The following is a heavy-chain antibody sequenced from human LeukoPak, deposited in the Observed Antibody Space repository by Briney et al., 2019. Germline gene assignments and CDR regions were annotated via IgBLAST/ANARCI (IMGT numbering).Heavy chain of an antibody. CDR3: ITDPGDYENF. D-gene: IGHD4-17*01. CDR2: IKSKSDGETR. CDR1: GFSFSNAW. Sequence: GGSLRLSCAASGFSFSNAWMSWVRQAPGKGLEWVSRIKSKSDGETRDYAAPVRGRFAISRDDSKNTLFLLMNSLKTDDTAVYFCITDPGDYENFWGQGTLVTVSS. V-gene: IGHV3-15*01. J-gene: IGHJ4*02.